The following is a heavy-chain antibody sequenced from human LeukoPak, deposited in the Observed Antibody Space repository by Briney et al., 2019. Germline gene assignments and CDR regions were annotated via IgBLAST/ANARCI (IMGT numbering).Heavy chain of an antibody. CDR2: IKQDGSEK. V-gene: IGHV3-7*01. D-gene: IGHD6-6*01. CDR3: AREVETPYSSSYDY. CDR1: GFIFSSYW. J-gene: IGHJ4*02. Sequence: GGSLRLSCAASGFIFSSYWMTWVRQAPGKGLEWVANIKQDGSEKYYVDSVTGRFTISRDNARNSLYLQMNSLRAEDTAVYYCAREVETPYSSSYDYWGQGTLVTVSS.